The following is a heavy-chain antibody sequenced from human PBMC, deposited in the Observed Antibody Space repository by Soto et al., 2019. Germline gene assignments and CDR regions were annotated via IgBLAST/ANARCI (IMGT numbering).Heavy chain of an antibody. CDR1: GFPFSAYA. CDR2: ISGSGDRT. CDR3: AKDRMSYYGSVSLWYRDY. V-gene: IGHV3-23*01. Sequence: EVQLLQSGGDLVQPGGSLRLSFAASGFPFSAYAMSWVRQAPGKGLEWVSGISGSGDRTYYADSVKGRFTISRDSSDNTLYLQINTLRAEDTAIYYCAKDRMSYYGSVSLWYRDYGGQGTLGIV. D-gene: IGHD3-10*01. J-gene: IGHJ4*02.